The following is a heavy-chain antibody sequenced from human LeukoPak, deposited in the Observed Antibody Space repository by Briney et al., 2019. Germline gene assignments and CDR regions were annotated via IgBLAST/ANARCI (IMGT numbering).Heavy chain of an antibody. CDR3: ARDRDHYSSSRRDY. Sequence: GGSLRLSCAASGFTFSSYAMHWVRQAPGKGLEWVAVISYDGSNKYYADSVKGRFTISRDNAKNSLYLQMNSLRAEDTAVYYCARDRDHYSSSRRDYWGQGTLVTVSS. D-gene: IGHD6-13*01. CDR1: GFTFSSYA. J-gene: IGHJ4*02. CDR2: ISYDGSNK. V-gene: IGHV3-30-3*01.